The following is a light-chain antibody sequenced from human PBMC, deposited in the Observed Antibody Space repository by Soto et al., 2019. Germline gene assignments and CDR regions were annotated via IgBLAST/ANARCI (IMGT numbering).Light chain of an antibody. V-gene: IGKV3-15*01. J-gene: IGKJ1*01. CDR3: QQYNNWPWT. CDR2: GAF. CDR1: QSISSD. Sequence: EIVMTQSPATLSVSPGERATLSCRASQSISSDLAWYQQKPGQAPRLFIYGAFTRATGIPARISGSGSGTEFTLTISSLQSEDVAVYYCQQYNNWPWTFGQATKVEI.